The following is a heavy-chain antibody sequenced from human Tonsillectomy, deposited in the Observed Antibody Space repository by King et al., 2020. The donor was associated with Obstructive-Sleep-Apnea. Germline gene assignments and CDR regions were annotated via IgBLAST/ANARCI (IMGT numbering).Heavy chain of an antibody. V-gene: IGHV5-51*01. CDR3: AREYFDVLTGYRYFDS. Sequence: QLVQSGADIKKPGESLKLSCQASGYNFNTYWIAWVRQMPGKGLEWMGIIYPHDSDTKYSPSFQGQVTVSADKSTSTAYLQWSSLKASDTAMYYCAREYFDVLTGYRYFDSWGQGTLVTVSS. J-gene: IGHJ4*02. CDR2: IYPHDSDT. D-gene: IGHD3-9*01. CDR1: GYNFNTYW.